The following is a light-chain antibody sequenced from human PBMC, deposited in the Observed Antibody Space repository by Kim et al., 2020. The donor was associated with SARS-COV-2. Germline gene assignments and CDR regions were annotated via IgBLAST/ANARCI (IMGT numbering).Light chain of an antibody. Sequence: ALGQTVKIKCQGDSLRGYYASWYQQKPGQAPVVVIYAKNNRPLGIPDRFSGSSSGNSASLTITGAQAADEADYYCNSRDSNSNHVVFGGGTQLTVL. CDR3: NSRDSNSNHVV. CDR1: SLRGYY. V-gene: IGLV3-19*01. CDR2: AKN. J-gene: IGLJ3*02.